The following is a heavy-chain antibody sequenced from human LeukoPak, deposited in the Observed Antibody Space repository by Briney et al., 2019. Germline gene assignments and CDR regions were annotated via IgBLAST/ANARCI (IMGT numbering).Heavy chain of an antibody. CDR2: ISAYNGNT. V-gene: IGHV1-18*01. J-gene: IGHJ4*02. CDR1: GYTFTSYG. D-gene: IGHD6-6*01. Sequence: GASVTVSCTPSGYTFTSYGISWVRQAPGQGLEWMGWISAYNGNTNYAQKLQGRVTMTTDTSTSTAYMELRSLGSDDTAVYYCAKDYGGYSSSSGFDYWGQGTLVTVSS. CDR3: AKDYGGYSSSSGFDY.